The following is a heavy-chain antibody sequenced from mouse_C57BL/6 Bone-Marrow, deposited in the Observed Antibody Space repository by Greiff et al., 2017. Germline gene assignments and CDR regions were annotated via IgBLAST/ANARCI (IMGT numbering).Heavy chain of an antibody. Sequence: EVKVVESGGGLVKPGGSLKLSCAASGFTFSSYAMSWVRQTPEKRLEWVATISDGGSYTYYPDNVKGRFTISRDNAKNNLYLQMSHLKSEDTAMYYCARDGFITTVVGRFDYWGQGTTLTVSS. CDR3: ARDGFITTVVGRFDY. CDR1: GFTFSSYA. D-gene: IGHD1-1*01. CDR2: ISDGGSYT. J-gene: IGHJ2*01. V-gene: IGHV5-4*01.